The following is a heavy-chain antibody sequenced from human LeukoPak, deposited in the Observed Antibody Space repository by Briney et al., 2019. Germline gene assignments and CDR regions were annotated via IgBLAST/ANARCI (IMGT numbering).Heavy chain of an antibody. Sequence: ASVKVSCKASGYSFTDYCMRWVRQASEQGLERMGRINPNSGNTNYAQKLQGRVTMTTDTSTSTAYMELRSLRSDDTAVYYCARAAAAGPHDYWGQGTLVTVSS. D-gene: IGHD6-13*01. CDR3: ARAAAAGPHDY. V-gene: IGHV1-18*04. CDR1: GYSFTDYC. J-gene: IGHJ4*02. CDR2: INPNSGNT.